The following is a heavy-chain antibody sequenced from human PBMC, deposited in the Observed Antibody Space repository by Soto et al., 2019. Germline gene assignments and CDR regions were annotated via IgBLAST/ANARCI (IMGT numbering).Heavy chain of an antibody. D-gene: IGHD2-2*02. V-gene: IGHV1-69*13. J-gene: IGHJ6*02. CDR1: GGTFRSFA. Sequence: SVKVSCKASGGTFRSFAFSWVRQAPLYGLEWVGGITPLFGTTNYAEKLQGRLTITADESTSTAYMELSSLRSEDTAVYYCARDRGIVVVPAAIRRPYYGMDVWGQGTTVTVSS. CDR3: ARDRGIVVVPAAIRRPYYGMDV. CDR2: ITPLFGTT.